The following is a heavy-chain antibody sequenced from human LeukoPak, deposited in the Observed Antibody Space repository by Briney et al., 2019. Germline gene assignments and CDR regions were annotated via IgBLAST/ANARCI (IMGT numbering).Heavy chain of an antibody. Sequence: GGSLRLSCAASGFTFGGYAMSWVRQAPGKGLEWVSAITRGGEVTYYADSVKGRFSISRDNSKNTLYLQMSSLRGEDTAIYYCAHCDYDGNAGPYDHWGQGTLVTVSS. D-gene: IGHD4-23*01. CDR3: AHCDYDGNAGPYDH. CDR2: ITRGGEVT. CDR1: GFTFGGYA. J-gene: IGHJ4*02. V-gene: IGHV3-23*01.